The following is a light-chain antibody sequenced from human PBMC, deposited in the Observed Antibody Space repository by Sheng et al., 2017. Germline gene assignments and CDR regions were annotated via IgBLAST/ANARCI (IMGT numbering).Light chain of an antibody. Sequence: QSVLTQPPSVSGAPGQRITISCTGSRSNIGAGSVVHWYQQVPGTAPTLLIYDDTNRPPGVPDRFSASRSGTSASLAITGLQAGDEADYYCGVWDDSLNVEVFGGGTKLTVL. V-gene: IGLV1-40*01. CDR3: GVWDDSLNVEV. CDR1: RSNIGAGSV. CDR2: DDT. J-gene: IGLJ3*02.